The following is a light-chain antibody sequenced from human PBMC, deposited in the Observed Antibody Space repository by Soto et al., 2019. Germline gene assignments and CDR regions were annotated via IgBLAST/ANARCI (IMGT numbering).Light chain of an antibody. CDR1: QSVSSN. CDR2: GAS. Sequence: EIVMTQSPATLSVSPGERATLSCIASQSVSSNLAWYQQKPGQAPRLLIYGASTRATGIPARFSGSGSGTAFTLTISSLQSEDFAVYYCQQYNNWPPWTFGQGTKVEIK. V-gene: IGKV3-15*01. J-gene: IGKJ1*01. CDR3: QQYNNWPPWT.